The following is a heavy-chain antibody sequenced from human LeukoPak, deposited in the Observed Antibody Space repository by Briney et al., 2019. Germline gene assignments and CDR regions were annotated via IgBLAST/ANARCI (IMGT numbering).Heavy chain of an antibody. V-gene: IGHV4-34*01. D-gene: IGHD6-19*01. J-gene: IGHJ4*02. Sequence: SDTLSLTCAVYGGSFSGYYWVWIRQSPGEGLEWIGEINHSGSTNYNPSLKSRVTISIDTSKNQFSLKLSSVTAADTAVYYCARGPQVPVANYWGQGTLVTVSS. CDR2: INHSGST. CDR3: ARGPQVPVANY. CDR1: GGSFSGYY.